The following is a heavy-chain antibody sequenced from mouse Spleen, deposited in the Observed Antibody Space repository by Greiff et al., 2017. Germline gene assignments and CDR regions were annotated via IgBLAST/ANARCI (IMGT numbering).Heavy chain of an antibody. D-gene: IGHD1-1*01. CDR3: ARHPLHYGSSYIDY. V-gene: IGHV1-80*01. CDR2: IYPGDGDT. CDR1: GYAFSSYW. Sequence: QVQLKQSGAELVKPGASVKISCKASGYAFSSYWMNWVKQRPGKGLEWIGQIYPGDGDTNYNGKFKGKATLTADKSSSTAYMQLSSLTSEDSAVYFCARHPLHYGSSYIDYWGQGTTLTVSS. J-gene: IGHJ2*01.